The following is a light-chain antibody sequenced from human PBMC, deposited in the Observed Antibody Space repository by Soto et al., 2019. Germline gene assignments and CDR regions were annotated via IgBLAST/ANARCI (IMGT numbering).Light chain of an antibody. CDR1: QSVSST. CDR2: GAS. V-gene: IGKV3-15*01. Sequence: EIVMTQSPATLSVSPGERATLSCRASQSVSSTLAWYQQKPGQPPRLLIYGASTRATGIPARFSGSGSGTDFSLTIDSLQSEDFAVYYCQQYDYWSPYTSGQGTKLEIK. J-gene: IGKJ2*01. CDR3: QQYDYWSPYT.